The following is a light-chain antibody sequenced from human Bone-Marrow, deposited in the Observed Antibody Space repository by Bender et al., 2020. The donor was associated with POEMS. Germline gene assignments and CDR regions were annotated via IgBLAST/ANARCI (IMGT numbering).Light chain of an antibody. CDR2: KDT. Sequence: SYELTQPPSVSVSPGQTARITCSGDALPKQYAYWYQQKSGQAPVLVIYKDTERPSGIPERFSGSSSGTIVTLTISGVQAEDEADYYCQSWGSNTAVFGGGTKLTVL. J-gene: IGLJ2*01. V-gene: IGLV3-25*02. CDR3: QSWGSNTAV. CDR1: ALPKQY.